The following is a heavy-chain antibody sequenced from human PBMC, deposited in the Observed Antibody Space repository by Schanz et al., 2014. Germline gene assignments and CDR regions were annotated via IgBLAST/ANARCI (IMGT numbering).Heavy chain of an antibody. CDR3: PRSITGTTHNPYYHGMDV. CDR2: IYSDGRT. CDR1: GFTFSSYA. Sequence: EVQLVESGGGLVQPGGSVRLSCAVSGFTFSSYAMSWVRQAPGKGLECVSIIYSDGRTYYVDSVKGRFIISRDNSKNTLYLPRNSLRPQDTAVYYCPRSITGTTHNPYYHGMDVWGPGATATVSS. V-gene: IGHV3-66*01. J-gene: IGHJ6*02. D-gene: IGHD1-20*01.